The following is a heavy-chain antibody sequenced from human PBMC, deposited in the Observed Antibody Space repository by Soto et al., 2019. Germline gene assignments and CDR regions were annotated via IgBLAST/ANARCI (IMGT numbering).Heavy chain of an antibody. V-gene: IGHV4-39*07. CDR1: GGSILDSTYY. CDR2: IFYSGST. D-gene: IGHD1-1*01. Sequence: PSETLSLTCTVSGGSILDSTYYWAWIRQSPGKGLEWIGTIFYSGSTFYTPSLKSRVTISVDTSNNQFSLKLSSVTAADTAVYYCARGDTNWRAFDIWGQGTMVTVSS. CDR3: ARGDTNWRAFDI. J-gene: IGHJ3*02.